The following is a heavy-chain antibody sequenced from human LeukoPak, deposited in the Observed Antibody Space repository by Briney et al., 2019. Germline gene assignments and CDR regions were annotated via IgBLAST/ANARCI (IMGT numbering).Heavy chain of an antibody. J-gene: IGHJ6*02. CDR1: GYTFTGYY. Sequence: ASVKVSCTASGYTFTGYYMHWVRQAPGQGLEWMGWINPNSGGTNYAQKFQGRVTMTRDTSISTAYMELSRLRSDDTAVYYCARDSQELLPEIYYYYGMDVWGQGTTVTVSS. V-gene: IGHV1-2*02. CDR3: ARDSQELLPEIYYYYGMDV. D-gene: IGHD3-10*01. CDR2: INPNSGGT.